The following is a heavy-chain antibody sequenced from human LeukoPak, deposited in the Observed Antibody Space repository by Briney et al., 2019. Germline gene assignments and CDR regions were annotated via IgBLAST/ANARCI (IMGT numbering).Heavy chain of an antibody. Sequence: PGRSLRLSCAASGFTFSSYAMHWVRQAPGKGLEWVAVISYDGSNKYYADSVKGRFTISRDNSKNTLYLEMNSLRNEDTAVYYCASADFYGSGSYYSGSCDYWGQGTLVTVSS. V-gene: IGHV3-30*04. J-gene: IGHJ4*02. CDR2: ISYDGSNK. CDR3: ASADFYGSGSYYSGSCDY. CDR1: GFTFSSYA. D-gene: IGHD3-10*01.